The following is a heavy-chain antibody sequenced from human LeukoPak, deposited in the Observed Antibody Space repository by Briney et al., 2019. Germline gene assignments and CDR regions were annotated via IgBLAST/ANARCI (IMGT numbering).Heavy chain of an antibody. V-gene: IGHV1-46*01. D-gene: IGHD3-22*01. CDR3: ARGNYYDSSGYWKHHFDY. Sequence: ASVKFSCKASGYTFTGYYMHWVRQAPGQGFEWMGIIKPSGGSTSYAQKFQGRVTMTRDTSTSTVYMELSSLISEDTAVYYCARGNYYDSSGYWKHHFDYWGQGTLVTVSS. J-gene: IGHJ4*02. CDR1: GYTFTGYY. CDR2: IKPSGGST.